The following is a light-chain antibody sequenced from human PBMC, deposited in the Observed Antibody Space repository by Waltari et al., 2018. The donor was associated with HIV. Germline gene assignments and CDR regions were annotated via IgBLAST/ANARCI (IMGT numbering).Light chain of an antibody. Sequence: QSALTQPASVSGSPGQSITISCTGTNSDVGGSTLVSWYQQHPGKAPKLMIYEVTNRPSGLSNRFSGSKSGNTASLTISGLQAEDEADYYCTSYTSNNTLMFGGGTKVTVL. V-gene: IGLV2-14*01. CDR2: EVT. CDR1: NSDVGGSTL. J-gene: IGLJ3*02. CDR3: TSYTSNNTLM.